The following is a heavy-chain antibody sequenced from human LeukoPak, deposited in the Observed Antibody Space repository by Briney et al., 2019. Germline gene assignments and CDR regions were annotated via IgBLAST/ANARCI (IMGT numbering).Heavy chain of an antibody. CDR2: IKQDESEK. D-gene: IGHD1-26*01. CDR1: GFTFSNYW. CDR3: ARDKIVVASKFDY. V-gene: IGHV3-7*01. Sequence: AGGSLRLSCAVSGFTFSNYWMSWVRQAPGKGLEWVAHIKQDESEKYYVDSVKGRFTISRDNAKNSLYLQMNSLRAEDTAIYYCARDKIVVASKFDYWGQGTLVTVSS. J-gene: IGHJ4*02.